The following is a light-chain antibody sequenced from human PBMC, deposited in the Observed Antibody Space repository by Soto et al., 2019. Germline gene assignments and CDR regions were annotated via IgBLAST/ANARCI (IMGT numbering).Light chain of an antibody. CDR1: QRISNN. J-gene: IGKJ3*01. CDR2: GAS. V-gene: IGKV3-15*01. CDR3: QQRSDWPFT. Sequence: EVVMTQSPATLSVSPGERVTLSCRASQRISNNVAWYQQRPGQTPRLLIYGASTRASGVPARFSGSGFGADFTLTISSLEPEDFAIYYCQQRSDWPFTFGPGTKVDIK.